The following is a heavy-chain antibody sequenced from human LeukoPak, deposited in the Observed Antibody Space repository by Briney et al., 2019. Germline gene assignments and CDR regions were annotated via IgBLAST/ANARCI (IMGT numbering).Heavy chain of an antibody. J-gene: IGHJ4*02. CDR2: IYYSGST. CDR1: GGSISSYY. Sequence: PSETLSLTCTVSGGSISSYYWSCIRQPPGKGLEWIGYIYYSGSTNYNPSLKSRVTISVDTSKNQFSLKLSSVTAADTAVYYCARVQTGYCSSTSCQPKVPIFGVFDYWGQGTLVTVSS. CDR3: ARVQTGYCSSTSCQPKVPIFGVFDY. V-gene: IGHV4-59*01. D-gene: IGHD2-2*01.